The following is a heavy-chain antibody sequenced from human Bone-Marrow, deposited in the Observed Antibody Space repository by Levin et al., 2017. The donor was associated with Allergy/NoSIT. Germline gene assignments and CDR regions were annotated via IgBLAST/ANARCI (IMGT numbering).Heavy chain of an antibody. V-gene: IGHV3-66*01. J-gene: IGHJ3*01. CDR2: IYSSGST. Sequence: PGGSLRLSCTASGLSVSNNYMTWVRQAPGKGLEWVSTIYSSGSTFYTESVKGRFIISRDDSKNMVYLEMNGLRGDDTAVYYCAGVAQHLSAFDVWGHGTTVSVSS. D-gene: IGHD5-12*01. CDR3: AGVAQHLSAFDV. CDR1: GLSVSNNY.